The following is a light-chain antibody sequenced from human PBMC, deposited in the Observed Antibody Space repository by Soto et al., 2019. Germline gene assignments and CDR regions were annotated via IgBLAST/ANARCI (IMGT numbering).Light chain of an antibody. CDR2: KAS. Sequence: DIQMTQSPSTLSASVGDRVTITCRASQTISTWLAWYQQKAGKAPKALIYKASSLQIGVPSRFSGSGSGTEFTLTISSLQPDDSATYYCQQYNSYSPTFGQGTKVDI. CDR3: QQYNSYSPT. J-gene: IGKJ1*01. CDR1: QTISTW. V-gene: IGKV1-5*03.